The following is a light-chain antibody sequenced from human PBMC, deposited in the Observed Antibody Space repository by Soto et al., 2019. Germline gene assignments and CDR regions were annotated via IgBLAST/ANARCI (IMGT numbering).Light chain of an antibody. CDR1: QSVSNN. V-gene: IGKV3-15*01. J-gene: IGKJ5*01. CDR3: QQYNNWPPQIT. Sequence: IVMTQSPATLSVSPGERATLSCRASQSVSNNLAWYQQKPGQAPRLLIYGASTRATGLPARFSGSGSGTEFTLTISSLQSEDFAVYYCQQYNNWPPQITFGQGTRLEIK. CDR2: GAS.